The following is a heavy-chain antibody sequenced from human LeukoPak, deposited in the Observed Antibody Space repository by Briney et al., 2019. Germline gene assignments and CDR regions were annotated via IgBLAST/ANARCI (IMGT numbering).Heavy chain of an antibody. CDR2: INHSGST. D-gene: IGHD3-3*01. J-gene: IGHJ4*02. CDR3: ARGKRYYDFWSGRTFDY. V-gene: IGHV4-34*01. Sequence: TSETLSLTCAVYGGSFSGYYWSWIRQPPGKGLEWIGEINHSGSTNYNPSLKSRVTISVDTSKNQFSLKLSSVTAADTAVYYCARGKRYYDFWSGRTFDYWGQGTLVTVSS. CDR1: GGSFSGYY.